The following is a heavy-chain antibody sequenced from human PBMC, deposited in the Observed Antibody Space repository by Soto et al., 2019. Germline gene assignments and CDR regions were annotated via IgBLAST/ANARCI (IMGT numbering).Heavy chain of an antibody. J-gene: IGHJ4*02. CDR2: ISAYNANT. CDR1: GYTFTSYG. D-gene: IGHD1-1*01. Sequence: QVQLVQSGTEVKKPGASVKVSCKASGYTFTSYGISWVRQAPGQGLEWMGWISAYNANTNYAQNLQVRVTMTTDTSTSTAYLEGRRLRSDDTSMYYCVRVETTGNPKLFFWGQGTLVIVSS. CDR3: VRVETTGNPKLFF. V-gene: IGHV1-18*01.